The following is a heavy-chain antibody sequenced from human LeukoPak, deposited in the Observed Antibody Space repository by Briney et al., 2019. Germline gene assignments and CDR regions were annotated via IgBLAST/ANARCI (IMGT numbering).Heavy chain of an antibody. CDR3: ARDWGGYGPTSHDY. CDR2: ISSDGSNI. CDR1: GFTFSRYW. J-gene: IGHJ4*02. D-gene: IGHD3-16*01. Sequence: PGGSLRLSCAASGFTFSRYWMHWVRQDPEKGLVWVSRISSDGSNIIYADSAKGRFTISRDNAKNTLYLEMNSLRVEDTAVYYCARDWGGYGPTSHDYWGQGTLVTVSS. V-gene: IGHV3-74*01.